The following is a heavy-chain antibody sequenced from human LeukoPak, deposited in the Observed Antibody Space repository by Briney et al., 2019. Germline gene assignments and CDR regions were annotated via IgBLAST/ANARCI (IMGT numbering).Heavy chain of an antibody. CDR2: ISGSGGST. D-gene: IGHD3-22*01. CDR1: GVSISSGN. V-gene: IGHV3-23*01. CDR3: AKQAPRGYDSSGYLDY. Sequence: PSGTLSLTCAVSGVSISSGNWWSWVRQAPGKGLEWVSDISGSGGSTYYADSVKGRFTISRDNSKNTLYLQMNSLRAEDTAVYYCAKQAPRGYDSSGYLDYWGQGTLVTVSS. J-gene: IGHJ4*02.